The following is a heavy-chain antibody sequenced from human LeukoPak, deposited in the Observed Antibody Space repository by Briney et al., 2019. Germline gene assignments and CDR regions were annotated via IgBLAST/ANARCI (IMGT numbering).Heavy chain of an antibody. CDR3: ARGFSGVVARD. CDR1: GGSFTGYY. V-gene: IGHV4-34*01. J-gene: IGHJ4*02. D-gene: IGHD2-15*01. CDR2: IEHDGST. Sequence: SETLSLTCAVYGGSFTGYYGDWIRQPPGKGLEWIGEIEHDGSTGYNPSLKSRVTMSLDTSKNQIFLNLNSVTAADTAVYYCARGFSGVVARDWGQGTLVTVSS.